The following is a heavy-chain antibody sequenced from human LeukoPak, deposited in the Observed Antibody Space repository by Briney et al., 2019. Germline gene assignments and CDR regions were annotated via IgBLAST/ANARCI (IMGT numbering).Heavy chain of an antibody. CDR1: GGSISSSSYY. CDR3: AREKRAKYSSSWHLADSAGYMDV. CDR2: IYYSGST. J-gene: IGHJ6*03. V-gene: IGHV4-39*07. Sequence: SETLSLTCTVSGGSISSSSYYWGWIRQPPGKGLEWIGSIYYSGSTYYNPSLKSRVTISVDTSKNQFSLKLSSVTAADTAVYYCAREKRAKYSSSWHLADSAGYMDVWGKGTTVTISS. D-gene: IGHD6-13*01.